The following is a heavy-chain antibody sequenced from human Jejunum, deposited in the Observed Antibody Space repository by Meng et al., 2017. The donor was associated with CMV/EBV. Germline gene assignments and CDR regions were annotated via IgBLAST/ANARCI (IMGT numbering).Heavy chain of an antibody. Sequence: MHRGESGGGWVKPGGSLRLPCAAPTFTFSDYYMSWIRQAPGKGLEWVSYISTRSTFTNFADSVKGRFTISRDNAKNSLYLQMNSLRADDTAIYYCARVRDLVHWSFDLWGRGTLVTVSS. CDR3: ARVRDLVHWSFDL. CDR2: ISTRSTFT. V-gene: IGHV3-11*05. CDR1: TFTFSDYY. J-gene: IGHJ2*01.